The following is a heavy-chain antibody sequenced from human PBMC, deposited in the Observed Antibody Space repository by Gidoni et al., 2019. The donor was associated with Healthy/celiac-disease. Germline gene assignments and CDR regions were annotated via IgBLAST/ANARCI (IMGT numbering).Heavy chain of an antibody. Sequence: QLQLQESGPGLVKPSETMSLNCTVTGGSISSSSYYWGWIRQPPGKGLEWIGSIYSSGSTYYNPSLKRRVTISVDTSKNPFSLTLSSVTAADTAVYYCARLIRGSTFRFDPWGQGTLVTVSS. CDR2: IYSSGST. V-gene: IGHV4-39*01. CDR3: ARLIRGSTFRFDP. D-gene: IGHD2-2*01. J-gene: IGHJ5*02. CDR1: GGSISSSSYY.